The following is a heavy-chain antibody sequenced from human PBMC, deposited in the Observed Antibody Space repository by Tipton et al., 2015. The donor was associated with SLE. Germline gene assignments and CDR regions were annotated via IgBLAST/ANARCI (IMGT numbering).Heavy chain of an antibody. CDR2: RCYTGST. J-gene: IGHJ4*02. CDR1: GGSMSSSDCY. Sequence: LRLSCTVSGGSMSSSDCYWGWVRQSPGRGLEWIGSRCYTGSTNYNPSLKSRVTMSVDTSKNQFSLKLSSVTAADTAVYYCARRQWGSGYDYFDYWGQGTLVTVSS. V-gene: IGHV4-39*07. CDR3: ARRQWGSGYDYFDY. D-gene: IGHD5-12*01.